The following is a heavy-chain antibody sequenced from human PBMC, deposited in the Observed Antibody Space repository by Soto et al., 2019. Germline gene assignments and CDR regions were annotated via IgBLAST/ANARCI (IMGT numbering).Heavy chain of an antibody. D-gene: IGHD3-9*01. CDR3: ARAMPTAGYIYFDQ. V-gene: IGHV1-3*04. J-gene: IGHJ4*02. Sequence: QVDLVQSGAEVKEPGASVRISCEASGYTFTSYGIHWVRQAPGQRLEWMGWINTGSSNTRYSPEFQARVTITRDTPASTAYMELNSLRSEDTAVYYCARAMPTAGYIYFDQGGQGTLVTVSS. CDR2: INTGSSNT. CDR1: GYTFTSYG.